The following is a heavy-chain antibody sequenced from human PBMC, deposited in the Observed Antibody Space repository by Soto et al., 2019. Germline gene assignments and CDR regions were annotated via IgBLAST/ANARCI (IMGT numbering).Heavy chain of an antibody. CDR2: IWFDGSLK. Sequence: QVQLVESGGGVVQPGRSLRLSCVASGFILNNYGIHWVRQAPGKGLEWVAIIWFDGSLKFYADSVKGRFTISRDNSKNTLHLQMNSLRAEDTGVYHGARADGRNYKHYYDGMDVWGQGTTVTVSS. CDR1: GFILNNYG. CDR3: ARADGRNYKHYYDGMDV. D-gene: IGHD1-7*01. V-gene: IGHV3-33*01. J-gene: IGHJ6*02.